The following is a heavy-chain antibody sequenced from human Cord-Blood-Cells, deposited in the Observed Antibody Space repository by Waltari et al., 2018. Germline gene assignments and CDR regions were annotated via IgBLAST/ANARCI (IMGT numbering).Heavy chain of an antibody. V-gene: IGHV1-69*02. CDR1: GGPFSSYT. CDR2: IIPILGIA. D-gene: IGHD6-19*01. CDR3: AGSGGGVAGAFDI. Sequence: QVQLVQSGAEVKKPGSSVKVSCKTSGGPFSSYTISWLRQAPGQGLEWMGRIIPILGIANNEQKFQGRVTITADKSTSTAYMELSSLRSEDTAVYYCAGSGGGVAGAFDIWGQGTMVTVSS. J-gene: IGHJ3*02.